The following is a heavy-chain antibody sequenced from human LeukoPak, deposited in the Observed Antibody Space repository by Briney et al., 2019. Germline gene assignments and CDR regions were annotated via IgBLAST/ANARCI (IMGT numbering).Heavy chain of an antibody. CDR1: GFTFATYW. CDR3: ARLIMDGYNYFFDY. J-gene: IGHJ4*02. D-gene: IGHD5-24*01. V-gene: IGHV3-7*01. CDR2: IKQDGSAK. Sequence: GGSLRLSCAASGFTFATYWMSWVRQAPGKGLEWVANIKQDGSAKYYVDSVKGRFTISRDNAKNSLYLQMNSLRAEDTAVYYCARLIMDGYNYFFDYWGQGTLVTVSS.